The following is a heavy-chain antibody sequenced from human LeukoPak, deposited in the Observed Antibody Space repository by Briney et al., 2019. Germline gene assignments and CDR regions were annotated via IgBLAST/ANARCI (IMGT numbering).Heavy chain of an antibody. CDR1: GGSISSSSYY. D-gene: IGHD5-18*01. V-gene: IGHV4-39*07. CDR3: ARTLIQLWSGGYYFDY. CDR2: IYYSGST. J-gene: IGHJ4*02. Sequence: SETLSLTCTVSGGSISSSSYYWGWIRQPPGKGLEWIGSIYYSGSTYYNPSLKSRVTISVDTSKNQFSLKLSSVTAADTAVYYCARTLIQLWSGGYYFDYWGQGTLVTVSS.